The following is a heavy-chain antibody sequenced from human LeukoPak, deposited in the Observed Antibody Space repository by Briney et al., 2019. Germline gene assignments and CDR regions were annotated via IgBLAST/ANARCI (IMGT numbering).Heavy chain of an antibody. CDR2: IYYSGST. D-gene: IGHD5-18*01. CDR1: GGSISSYY. CDR3: ARRVGHSYGVTGAGAFDI. V-gene: IGHV4-59*01. J-gene: IGHJ3*02. Sequence: SETLSLTCTVSGGSISSYYWSWIRQPPGKGLEWIGYIYYSGSTYSNPSLKSRVTISLDTSKNQFSLRLSSVTAADTGVYYCARRVGHSYGVTGAGAFDIWGQGTMVTVSS.